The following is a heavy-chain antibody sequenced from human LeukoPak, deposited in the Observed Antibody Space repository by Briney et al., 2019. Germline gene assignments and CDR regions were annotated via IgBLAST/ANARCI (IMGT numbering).Heavy chain of an antibody. J-gene: IGHJ6*03. Sequence: ASVKVSCKASGYTFISYGITWVRQAPGQGLEWMGWISPYTTKTNYAQSLQGRVTMTTDTSTSTAYMELRSLRSDDTAVYYCAREGGVGPTAPPDYYSYQMDVWRKGTTVTVSS. V-gene: IGHV1-18*01. CDR2: ISPYTTKT. CDR3: AREGGVGPTAPPDYYSYQMDV. CDR1: GYTFISYG. D-gene: IGHD1-26*01.